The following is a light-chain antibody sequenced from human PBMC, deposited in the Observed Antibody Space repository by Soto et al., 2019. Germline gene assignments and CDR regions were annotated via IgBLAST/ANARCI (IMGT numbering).Light chain of an antibody. CDR3: KQGSDWPT. V-gene: IGKV2-30*02. J-gene: IGKJ4*01. Sequence: DVVLTQSPLSLPVTLGQPASISCRSSQNLLHTTGYTYLNWFQQRPGQSPRRLIYKGSNRDFGVPDRFSGSGSGTEFKLNISRVEAEEIDFYFYKQGSDWPTFGEGTKVEIK. CDR1: QNLLHTTGYTY. CDR2: KGS.